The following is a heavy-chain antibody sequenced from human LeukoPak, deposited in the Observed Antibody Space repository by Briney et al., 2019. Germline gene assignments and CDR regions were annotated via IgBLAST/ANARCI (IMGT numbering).Heavy chain of an antibody. CDR2: MHHSGRT. Sequence: SETLSLTCAISGASISSTNWWIWVRQPPGKGLEWIGEMHHSGRTNYNPSLKSRIAISVDKSKNQVFLRLNSVAAADTALYYCARAQEGCSRASCYLEPWGQGTLVTVSS. V-gene: IGHV4-4*02. D-gene: IGHD2-2*01. J-gene: IGHJ5*02. CDR1: GASISSTNW. CDR3: ARAQEGCSRASCYLEP.